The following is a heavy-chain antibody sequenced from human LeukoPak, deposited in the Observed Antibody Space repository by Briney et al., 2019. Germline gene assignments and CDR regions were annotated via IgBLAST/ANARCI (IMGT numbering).Heavy chain of an antibody. CDR3: ARSSRITMIAEDY. V-gene: IGHV1-69*04. CDR2: IIPILGIA. D-gene: IGHD3-22*01. CDR1: GGTFSSYA. Sequence: ASVKVSCKASGGTFSSYAISWVRQAPGQGLEWMGRIIPILGIANYAQKFQDRVTITADKSTSTAYMELSSLRSEDTAVYYCARSSRITMIAEDYWGQGTLVTVSS. J-gene: IGHJ4*02.